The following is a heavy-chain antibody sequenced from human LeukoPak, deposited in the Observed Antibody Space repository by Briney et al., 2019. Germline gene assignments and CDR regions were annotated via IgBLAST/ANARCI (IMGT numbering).Heavy chain of an antibody. CDR3: ARHSHYDFWSGYLDY. V-gene: IGHV5-10-1*01. Sequence: GESLKISCKGSGYTFTSYWISWVRQMPGKGLEWLGKIDPSDSYTSYSPSFQGHVTISADKSISAAFLQWSSLKASDTAMYYCARHSHYDFWSGYLDYWGQGTLVTVSS. J-gene: IGHJ4*02. D-gene: IGHD3-3*01. CDR1: GYTFTSYW. CDR2: IDPSDSYT.